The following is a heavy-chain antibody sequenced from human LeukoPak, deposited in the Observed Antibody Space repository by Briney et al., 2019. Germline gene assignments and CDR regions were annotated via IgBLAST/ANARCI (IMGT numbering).Heavy chain of an antibody. CDR1: GYTFTSYA. Sequence: ASVKVSCKASGYTFTSYAMHWVRQAPGQRLEWMGWINAGNGNTKYSQKFQGRVTITRDTSASTAYMELSSLRSEDMAVYYCARLGGYSYGYLDYWGQGTLVTVSS. D-gene: IGHD5-18*01. CDR3: ARLGGYSYGYLDY. V-gene: IGHV1-3*01. CDR2: INAGNGNT. J-gene: IGHJ4*02.